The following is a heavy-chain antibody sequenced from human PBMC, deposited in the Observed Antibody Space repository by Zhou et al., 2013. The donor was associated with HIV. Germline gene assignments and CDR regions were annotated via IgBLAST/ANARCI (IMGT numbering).Heavy chain of an antibody. CDR1: GDTSTSHT. J-gene: IGHJ3*02. D-gene: IGHD6-13*01. Sequence: QVQSVQSGAEVRKPGSSVKVSCKTSGDTSTSHTVSWVRQVPGHGLEWMGGTVLRLGEVSYAQVFQDRVTITTDDARGTAHMELSSLRCEDTGVYYCARDRGDSSWSASDAFDTWGQGTMVTVSS. V-gene: IGHV1-69*16. CDR2: TVLRLGEV. CDR3: ARDRGDSSWSASDAFDT.